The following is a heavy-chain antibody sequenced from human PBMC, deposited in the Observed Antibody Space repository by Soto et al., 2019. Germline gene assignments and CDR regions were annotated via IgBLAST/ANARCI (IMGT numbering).Heavy chain of an antibody. CDR3: ARENERYSSSWYGSAFDI. D-gene: IGHD6-13*01. V-gene: IGHV3-33*01. CDR2: IWYDGSNK. CDR1: GFTFSSYG. Sequence: QVQLVESGGGVVQPGRSLRLSCAASGFTFSSYGMHWVRQAPGKGLEWVAVIWYDGSNKYYADSVKGRFTISRDNSKNTLYLQMNSLRAEDTAVYYCARENERYSSSWYGSAFDIWGQGTMVTVSS. J-gene: IGHJ3*02.